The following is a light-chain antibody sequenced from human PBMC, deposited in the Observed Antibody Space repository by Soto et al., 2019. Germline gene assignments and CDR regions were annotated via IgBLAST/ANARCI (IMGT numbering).Light chain of an antibody. V-gene: IGLV2-8*01. CDR2: EVY. Sequence: QSALTQPPSASGSPGQSVTISCTGTFNDVGGYNYVSWYQQHPGKAPKVIIYEVYKRPSGVPDRFSDSKSGKTASLTVSGLQADDEADYYCSSYVGNNNLVFGGGTKLTVL. J-gene: IGLJ3*02. CDR1: FNDVGGYNY. CDR3: SSYVGNNNLV.